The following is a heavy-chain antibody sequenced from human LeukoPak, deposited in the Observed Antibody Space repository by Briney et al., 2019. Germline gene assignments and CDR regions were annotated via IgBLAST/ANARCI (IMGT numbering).Heavy chain of an antibody. J-gene: IGHJ3*02. CDR2: IKSKTAGGTT. CDR1: GFTFSNAW. Sequence: GGSLRLSXAASGFTFSNAWMSRVRQAPGTGREWVGRIKSKTAGGTTDYAAPVKGRFTISRDESRNTLYLQMNSLKTEDTAVYYCTTSTTMIVVGNAFDIWGQGTMVTVSS. CDR3: TTSTTMIVVGNAFDI. V-gene: IGHV3-15*01. D-gene: IGHD3-22*01.